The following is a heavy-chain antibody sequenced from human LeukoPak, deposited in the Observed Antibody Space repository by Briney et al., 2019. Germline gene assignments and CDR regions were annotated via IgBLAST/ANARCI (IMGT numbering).Heavy chain of an antibody. D-gene: IGHD1-26*01. CDR3: ARSLRIVGARFDP. J-gene: IGHJ5*02. CDR2: INHSGST. Sequence: YPSETLSLTCAVYGGSFSGYYRSWTRQPPGKGLEWIGEINHSGSTNYNPSLKSRVTISVDTSKNQFSLKLSSVTAADTAVYYCARSLRIVGARFDPWGQGTLVTVSS. CDR1: GGSFSGYY. V-gene: IGHV4-34*01.